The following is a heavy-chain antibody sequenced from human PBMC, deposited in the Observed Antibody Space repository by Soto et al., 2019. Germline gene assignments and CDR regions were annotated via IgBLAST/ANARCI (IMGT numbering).Heavy chain of an antibody. CDR3: ARDQGVDSSGWQYYYYGMDV. J-gene: IGHJ6*02. D-gene: IGHD6-19*01. V-gene: IGHV1-3*01. CDR1: GYTFTSYA. CDR2: INADNGNT. Sequence: ASVKVSCKASGYTFTSYAMHWVRQAPGQRLEWMGWINADNGNTKYSQKFQGRVTITRDTSASTAYMELSSLRSEDTAVYYCARDQGVDSSGWQYYYYGMDVWGQGTTVTVSS.